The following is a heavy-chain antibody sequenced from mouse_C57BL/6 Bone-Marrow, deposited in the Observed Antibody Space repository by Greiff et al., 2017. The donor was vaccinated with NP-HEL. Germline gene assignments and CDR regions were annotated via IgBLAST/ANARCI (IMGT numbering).Heavy chain of an antibody. CDR2: IYPRDGST. J-gene: IGHJ4*01. CDR3: ARSLYYYGSSAMDY. V-gene: IGHV1-85*01. D-gene: IGHD1-1*01. CDR1: GYTFTSYD. Sequence: LVESGPELVKPGASVKLSCKASGYTFTSYDINWVKQRPGQGLEWIGWIYPRDGSTKYNEKFKGKATLTVDTSSSTAYMELHSLTSEDSAVYFCARSLYYYGSSAMDYWGQGTSVTVSS.